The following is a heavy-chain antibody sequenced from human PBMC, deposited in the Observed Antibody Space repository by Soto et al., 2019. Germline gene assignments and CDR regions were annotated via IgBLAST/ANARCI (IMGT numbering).Heavy chain of an antibody. Sequence: SETLSLTCTVSGGSVSSGSYYWSWIRQPPGKGLEWIGYIYYSGSTNYNPSLKSRVTISVDTSKNQFSVKLSSVAAADTAVYYCARDFEVRDPYGNYYYPMDVWGQGTTVTVSS. V-gene: IGHV4-61*01. D-gene: IGHD3-10*01. CDR2: IYYSGST. J-gene: IGHJ6*02. CDR1: GGSVSSGSYY. CDR3: ARDFEVRDPYGNYYYPMDV.